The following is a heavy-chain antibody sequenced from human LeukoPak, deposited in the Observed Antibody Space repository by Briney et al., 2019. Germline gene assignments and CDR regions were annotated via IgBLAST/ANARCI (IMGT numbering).Heavy chain of an antibody. D-gene: IGHD4-17*01. V-gene: IGHV3-21*01. J-gene: IGHJ4*02. Sequence: GGSLRLSXAASGFTFSSYSMNWARQAPGKGLEWVSSISSSSSYIYYADSVKGRFTISRDNAKNSLYLQINSLRAEDTAVYYCARVKGAYGDSPFDYWGQGTLVTVSS. CDR2: ISSSSSYI. CDR3: ARVKGAYGDSPFDY. CDR1: GFTFSSYS.